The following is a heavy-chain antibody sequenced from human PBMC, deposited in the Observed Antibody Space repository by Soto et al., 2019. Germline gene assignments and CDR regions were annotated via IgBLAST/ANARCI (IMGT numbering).Heavy chain of an antibody. CDR2: IYPGDSDT. J-gene: IGHJ4*02. V-gene: IGHV5-51*01. Sequence: GESPTISCKGSGYSFTSYWIGWVRQMPGKGPEWMGIIYPGDSDTRYSPSFQGQVTISADKSISTAYLQWSSLKASDTAMYYCARLSGLRFLEWLYREPHPLDYWGQGKLVTGSS. CDR1: GYSFTSYW. CDR3: ARLSGLRFLEWLYREPHPLDY. D-gene: IGHD3-3*01.